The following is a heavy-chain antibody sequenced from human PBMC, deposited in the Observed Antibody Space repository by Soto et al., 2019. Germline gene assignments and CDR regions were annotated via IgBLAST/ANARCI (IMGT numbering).Heavy chain of an antibody. CDR3: ARDQAGYYYGSGSSPYGMDV. V-gene: IGHV4-30-4*01. Sequence: SETLSLTCTVSGGSISSGDYYWSWIRQPPGKGLEWVGYIYYSGSTYYNPSLKSRVTISVDTSKNQFSLKLSSVTAADTAVYYCARDQAGYYYGSGSSPYGMDVWGQGTTVTVSS. CDR1: GGSISSGDYY. J-gene: IGHJ6*02. CDR2: IYYSGST. D-gene: IGHD3-10*01.